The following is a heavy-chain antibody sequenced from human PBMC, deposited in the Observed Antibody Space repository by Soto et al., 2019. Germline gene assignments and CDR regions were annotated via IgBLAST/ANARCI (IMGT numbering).Heavy chain of an antibody. CDR2: IITIFGTA. Sequence: GASVKVSCKASGCTFSSYAISWVRQAPGQGLEWMGGIITIFGTANYAQKFQGRVTITADESTSTAYMELSSLRSEDTAVYYCFGGGWYGGVDYWGQGTLVTISS. J-gene: IGHJ4*02. D-gene: IGHD6-19*01. V-gene: IGHV1-69*13. CDR3: FGGGWYGGVDY. CDR1: GCTFSSYA.